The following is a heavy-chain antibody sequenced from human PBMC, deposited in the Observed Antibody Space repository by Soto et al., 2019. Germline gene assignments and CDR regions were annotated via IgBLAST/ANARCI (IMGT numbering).Heavy chain of an antibody. CDR1: GGTFSSYA. CDR2: IIPIFGTA. D-gene: IGHD6-13*01. J-gene: IGHJ5*02. V-gene: IGHV1-69*13. Sequence: ASVKVSCKASGGTFSSYAISWVRQAPGQGLEWMGGIIPIFGTANYAQKFQGRVTITADESTSTAYMELSSLRSEDTAVYYCATKAPYSRHNWFAPWGQGTLVTVSS. CDR3: ATKAPYSRHNWFAP.